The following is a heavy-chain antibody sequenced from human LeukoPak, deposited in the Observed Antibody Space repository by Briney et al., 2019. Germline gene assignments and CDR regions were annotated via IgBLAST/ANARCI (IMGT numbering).Heavy chain of an antibody. V-gene: IGHV4-39*07. Sequence: PSETLSLTCTVSGGSISSGSYFWAWIRQPPGEGLEWIGSVYYTGSTYYTSSLKSRVTISVDTSKNQFSLKLSSVTAADTAVYYCAREPLLAYCGGDCYPIWGQGTLVTVSS. D-gene: IGHD2-21*02. CDR2: VYYTGST. J-gene: IGHJ4*02. CDR3: AREPLLAYCGGDCYPI. CDR1: GGSISSGSYF.